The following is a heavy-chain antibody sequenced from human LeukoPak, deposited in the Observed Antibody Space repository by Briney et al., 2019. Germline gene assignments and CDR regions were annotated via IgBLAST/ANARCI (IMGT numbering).Heavy chain of an antibody. V-gene: IGHV3-23*01. J-gene: IGHJ4*02. CDR3: AIHESSIPY. D-gene: IGHD1-26*01. CDR2: ISGSGARS. Sequence: GGSLRLSCAASGFTFNNYAMNWVRQAPGKGLEWVSRISGSGARSYYADSMKGRFTISRDNSKNTLYLQMRSLRAEDTAVYYCAIHESSIPYWGQGTLVTVSS. CDR1: GFTFNNYA.